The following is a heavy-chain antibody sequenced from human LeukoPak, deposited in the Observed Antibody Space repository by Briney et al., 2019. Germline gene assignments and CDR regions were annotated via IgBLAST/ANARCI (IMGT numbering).Heavy chain of an antibody. CDR1: GFTFSTKS. D-gene: IGHD3-22*01. CDR2: FYSGGST. Sequence: PGGSLRLSCAVSGFTFSTKSMNWVRQAPGKGLEWVSVFYSGGSTYYADSVKGRFTISRDNSKNTLYLQMNSLRAEDTAVYYCARVQYYYDSSGYHNWFDPWGQGTLVTVSS. CDR3: ARVQYYYDSSGYHNWFDP. V-gene: IGHV3-53*01. J-gene: IGHJ5*02.